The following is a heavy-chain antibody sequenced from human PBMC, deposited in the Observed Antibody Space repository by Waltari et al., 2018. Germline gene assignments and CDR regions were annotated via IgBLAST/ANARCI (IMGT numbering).Heavy chain of an antibody. CDR3: ARSDVVVAPARNNYYFPMEV. J-gene: IGHJ6*03. CDR1: GDSISGSYY. V-gene: IGHV4-61*09. Sequence: QLQLQQSGPGLVKPSQTLSLACSLSGDSISGSYYWNWVRQTAGEGLEWLGYIYSSGSTKYNPSLQSRATISIVNKTQFSLKLAAVTAADTAVYYCARSDVVVAPARNNYYFPMEVWGQGTTVTVYS. D-gene: IGHD2-21*01. CDR2: IYSSGST.